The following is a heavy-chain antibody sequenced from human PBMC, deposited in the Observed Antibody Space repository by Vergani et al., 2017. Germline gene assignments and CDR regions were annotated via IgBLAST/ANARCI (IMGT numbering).Heavy chain of an antibody. CDR2: INHSGST. D-gene: IGHD3-9*01. Sequence: QVQLQQWGAGLLKPSETLSLTCAVYGGSFSGYYWSWIRQPPGKGLEWIGEINHSGSTNYNPSLKSRVTISVYTSKNQFSLKLSSVTAADTAVYYCARASRYYDILTGYYSNWFDPWGQGTLVTVSS. CDR3: ARASRYYDILTGYYSNWFDP. J-gene: IGHJ5*02. V-gene: IGHV4-34*01. CDR1: GGSFSGYY.